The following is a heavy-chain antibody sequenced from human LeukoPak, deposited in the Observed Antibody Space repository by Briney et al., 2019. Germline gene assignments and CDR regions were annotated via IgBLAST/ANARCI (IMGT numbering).Heavy chain of an antibody. CDR2: INHSGST. J-gene: IGHJ4*02. Sequence: SETLSLTCAVYGGSFSGYYWSWIRQPPGKGLEWIGEINHSGSTNYNPSLKSRVTISVDTSKNQFSLKLSSVTAADTAVYYCARGTTAVVNFDYWGQGTLATVSS. V-gene: IGHV4-34*01. CDR1: GGSFSGYY. CDR3: ARGTTAVVNFDY. D-gene: IGHD4-23*01.